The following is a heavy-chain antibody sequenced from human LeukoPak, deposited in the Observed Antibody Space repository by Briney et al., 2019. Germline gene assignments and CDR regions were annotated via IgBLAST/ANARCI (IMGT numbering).Heavy chain of an antibody. CDR2: INSDGGTT. D-gene: IGHD3-10*01. CDR1: GFTFGTYR. Sequence: GGSLRLSCGASGFTFGTYRMHWVRQAPGKGLVWVSGINSDGGTTTYADSVKGRFTISRDNAKNTLYLQMNNLRAEDTAIYYCATDSYVSGSYYRLFYWGQGTLVTVSS. CDR3: ATDSYVSGSYYRLFY. V-gene: IGHV3-74*01. J-gene: IGHJ4*02.